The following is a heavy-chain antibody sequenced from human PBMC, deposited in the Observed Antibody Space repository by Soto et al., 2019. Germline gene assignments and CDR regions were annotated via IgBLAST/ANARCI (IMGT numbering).Heavy chain of an antibody. CDR1: GGSISSSNW. CDR2: IYHSGST. D-gene: IGHD1-26*01. Sequence: QVQLQESGPGLVKPSGTLSLTCAVSGGSISSSNWWSWVRQPPGQGLEWIGEIYHSGSTNYNPSLKSRVHISVSQSKDHFSLKLRSVTAADTAVYYCARVSGSYYYGMDVWGQGTTVTVS. CDR3: ARVSGSYYYGMDV. J-gene: IGHJ6*02. V-gene: IGHV4-4*02.